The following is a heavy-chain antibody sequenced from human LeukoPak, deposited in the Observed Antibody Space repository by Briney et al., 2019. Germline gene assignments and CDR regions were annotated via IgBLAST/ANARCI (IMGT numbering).Heavy chain of an antibody. V-gene: IGHV3-15*01. CDR3: TTVYGGYYFDY. CDR1: GFTVSNNY. D-gene: IGHD4-23*01. J-gene: IGHJ4*02. Sequence: GGSLRLSCAASGFTVSNNYMSWVRQRPGKGLEWVGRIKSKTDGGTTDYAAPVKGRFTISRDDSKNTLYLQMNSLKTEDTAVYYCTTVYGGYYFDYWGQGTLVTVSS. CDR2: IKSKTDGGTT.